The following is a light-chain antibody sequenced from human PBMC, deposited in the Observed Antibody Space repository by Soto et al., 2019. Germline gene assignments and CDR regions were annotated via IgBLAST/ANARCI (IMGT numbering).Light chain of an antibody. CDR2: EGS. Sequence: QSALTQPASVSGSPGQSITISCTGTSSDVGSYNLVSWYQQHPGTAPKLMIYEGSKRPSGVSNRFSGSKSGNTASLTISGLQAEDAADYYCCSYAGSRVFGGGTKLTVL. V-gene: IGLV2-23*01. J-gene: IGLJ3*02. CDR1: SSDVGSYNL. CDR3: CSYAGSRV.